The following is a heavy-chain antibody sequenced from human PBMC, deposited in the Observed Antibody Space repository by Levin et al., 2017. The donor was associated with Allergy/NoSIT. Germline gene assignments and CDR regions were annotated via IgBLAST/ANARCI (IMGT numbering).Heavy chain of an antibody. J-gene: IGHJ3*02. D-gene: IGHD3-10*01. CDR3: ARDGVVRGVIGSDACDI. V-gene: IGHV3-66*01. Sequence: GGSLRLSCAASGFTVSSNYMSWVRQAPGKGLEWVSVIYSGGSTYYADSVKGRFTISRDNSKNTLYLQMNSLRAEDTAVYYCARDGVVRGVIGSDACDIWGQGTMVTVSS. CDR2: IYSGGST. CDR1: GFTVSSNY.